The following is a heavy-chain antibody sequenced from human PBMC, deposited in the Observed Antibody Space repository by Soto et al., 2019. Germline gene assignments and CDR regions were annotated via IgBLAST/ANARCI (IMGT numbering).Heavy chain of an antibody. J-gene: IGHJ6*02. Sequence: QVQLVQSGAEVKKPGASVKISCKASGYTFSTYYMHWVRQAPGQGLDWMGIINRSGGSTTYAQNFQGRVPMTRDQPTSTIYMELSTLRSEDTAVYYCARDHVTTANFYYYYGMDVWGQGTTVTVSS. CDR1: GYTFSTYY. CDR2: INRSGGST. CDR3: ARDHVTTANFYYYYGMDV. D-gene: IGHD4-17*01. V-gene: IGHV1-46*01.